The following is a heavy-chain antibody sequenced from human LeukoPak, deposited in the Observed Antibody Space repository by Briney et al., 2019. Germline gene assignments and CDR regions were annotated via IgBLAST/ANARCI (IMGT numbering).Heavy chain of an antibody. V-gene: IGHV3-23*01. J-gene: IGHJ4*02. CDR3: ARVSHGDPEDY. D-gene: IGHD4-17*01. Sequence: GGSLRLSCAASGFTFSSYAMHWVRQAPGKGLEWVSAISGSGGSTYYADSVKGRFTISRDNSKNTLYLQMNSLRAEDTAVYYCARVSHGDPEDYWGQGTLVTVSS. CDR2: ISGSGGST. CDR1: GFTFSSYA.